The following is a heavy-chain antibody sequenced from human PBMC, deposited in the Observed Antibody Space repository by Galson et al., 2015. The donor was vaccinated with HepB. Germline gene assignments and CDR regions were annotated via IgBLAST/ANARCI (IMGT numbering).Heavy chain of an antibody. V-gene: IGHV3-11*06. Sequence: SLRLSCAGSGFTFSDFYMNWIRQAPGKGLEWVSCVHSSSLYSNYGDSVKGRFTISRDNSRNTLYLQMDSLRIEDTAVYYCARFLRSAFTFDFWGHGTLVTVSS. J-gene: IGHJ4*01. D-gene: IGHD3-3*01. CDR3: ARFLRSAFTFDF. CDR1: GFTFSDFY. CDR2: VHSSSLYS.